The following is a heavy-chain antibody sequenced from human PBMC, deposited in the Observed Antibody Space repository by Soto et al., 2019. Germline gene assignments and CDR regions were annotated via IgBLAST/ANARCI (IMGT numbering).Heavy chain of an antibody. CDR1: GFTFSSYA. J-gene: IGHJ5*02. D-gene: IGHD3-22*01. V-gene: IGHV3-30-3*01. CDR2: ISYDGSNK. Sequence: GGSLRLSCAASGFTFSSYAMHWVRQAPGKGLEWVAVISYDGSNKYYADSVKGRFTISRDNSKNTLYLQMNSLRAEDTAVYYCARAAGDSIKNENWFDPWGQGTLVTVSS. CDR3: ARAAGDSIKNENWFDP.